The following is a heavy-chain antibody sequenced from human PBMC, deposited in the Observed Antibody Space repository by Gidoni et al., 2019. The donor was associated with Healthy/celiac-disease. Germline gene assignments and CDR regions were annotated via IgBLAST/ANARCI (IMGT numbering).Heavy chain of an antibody. CDR1: GGSISSYY. Sequence: QVQLQESGPGLVKPSETLSLTCTVSGGSISSYYWSWIRQPPGKGLEWIGYIYYSGSTNYNPPLKSRVTISVDTSKNQFSLKLSSVTAADTAVYYCARSSRSSWEKNDAFDIWGQGTMVTVSS. CDR2: IYYSGST. J-gene: IGHJ3*02. D-gene: IGHD6-13*01. V-gene: IGHV4-59*01. CDR3: ARSSRSSWEKNDAFDI.